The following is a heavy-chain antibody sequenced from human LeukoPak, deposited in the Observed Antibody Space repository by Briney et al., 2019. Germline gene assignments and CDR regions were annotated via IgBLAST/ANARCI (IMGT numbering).Heavy chain of an antibody. Sequence: GGSLRLSCAASGFTFSSYTKNWVRRAPGKALEGVSSISSSSSYIYYADSVKGRFTISRDNAKNSLYLQMNSLRAEDTAVYYCARDSIAAAGGDAFDIWGQDTMDPVSS. CDR2: ISSSSSYI. CDR3: ARDSIAAAGGDAFDI. V-gene: IGHV3-21*01. D-gene: IGHD6-13*01. J-gene: IGHJ3*02. CDR1: GFTFSSYT.